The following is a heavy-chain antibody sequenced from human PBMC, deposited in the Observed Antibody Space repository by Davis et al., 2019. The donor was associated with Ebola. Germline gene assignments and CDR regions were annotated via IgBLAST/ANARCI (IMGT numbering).Heavy chain of an antibody. CDR2: INPNSGGT. D-gene: IGHD3-22*01. V-gene: IGHV1-2*06. CDR1: GYTFTGYY. Sequence: AASVKVSCKASGYTFTGYYMHWVRQAPGQGLEWMGRINPNSGGTNYAQKFQGRVTMTRDTSINTAYMELSRLRSDDTAVYYCARDPRYYYDSSAYYHDNWFDPWGQGTLVAVSS. J-gene: IGHJ5*02. CDR3: ARDPRYYYDSSAYYHDNWFDP.